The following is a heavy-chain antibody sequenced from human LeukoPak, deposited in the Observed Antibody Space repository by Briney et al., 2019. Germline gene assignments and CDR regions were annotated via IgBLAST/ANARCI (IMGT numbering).Heavy chain of an antibody. CDR1: GITVSSNY. J-gene: IGHJ4*02. CDR3: AREDDGFDY. Sequence: GGSLRLSCAASGITVSSNYMSWVRQAPGKGLEWVSVIYSGGSTYYADSVKGRFTISRDNSKNTLYLQMNSLRAEDTAVYYCAREDDGFDYWGQGTLVTVSS. D-gene: IGHD3-16*01. CDR2: IYSGGST. V-gene: IGHV3-53*01.